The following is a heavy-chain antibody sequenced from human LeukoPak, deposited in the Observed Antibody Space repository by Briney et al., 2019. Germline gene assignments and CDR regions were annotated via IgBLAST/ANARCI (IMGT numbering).Heavy chain of an antibody. CDR3: ARQRSIPGIAAAGMDSFFDY. CDR1: GYSISSGYY. CDR2: IYHSGST. V-gene: IGHV4-38-2*01. Sequence: SETLSLTCAVSGYSISSGYYWGWIRQPPGKGLEWIGSIYHSGSTYYNPSLKSRVTISVDTSKNQFSLKLSSLTAADTAVYYCARQRSIPGIAAAGMDSFFDYWGQGTLVTVSS. J-gene: IGHJ4*02. D-gene: IGHD6-13*01.